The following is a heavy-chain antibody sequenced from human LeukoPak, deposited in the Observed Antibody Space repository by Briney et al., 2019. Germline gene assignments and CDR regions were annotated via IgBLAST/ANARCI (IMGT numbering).Heavy chain of an antibody. Sequence: SVKVSCKASGGTFSSSGISWVRQAPGQGLEWMGRIIPILGIANYAQKFQGRVTITADKSTSTAYMELSSLTSEDTAVYYCARDPIVGATNFDYWGQGTLVTVSS. V-gene: IGHV1-69*04. CDR1: GGTFSSSG. D-gene: IGHD1-26*01. CDR2: IIPILGIA. CDR3: ARDPIVGATNFDY. J-gene: IGHJ4*02.